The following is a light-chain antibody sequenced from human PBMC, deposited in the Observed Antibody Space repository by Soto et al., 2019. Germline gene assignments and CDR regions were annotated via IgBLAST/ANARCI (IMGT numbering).Light chain of an antibody. J-gene: IGKJ4*01. CDR1: QSLLDSDDGTTH. V-gene: IGKV2-40*01. CDR3: MQRIEFPSLT. CDR2: RLS. Sequence: DIVKTQTPLSLTVTPGEPASISCRSSQSLLDSDDGTTHLAWYLQKPGQSPQLLIYRLSYRTPGVPDRFSGSGSGTEFTLNISRVESEDGGVYYGMQRIEFPSLTFGGGTKVEIK.